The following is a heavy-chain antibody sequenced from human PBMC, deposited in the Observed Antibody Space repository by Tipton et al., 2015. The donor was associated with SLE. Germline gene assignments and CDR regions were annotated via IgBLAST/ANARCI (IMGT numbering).Heavy chain of an antibody. Sequence: SLRLSCAASGFTFDDYAMHWVRQAPGKGLEWVSGISWNSGSIGYADSVKGRFTISRDNAKNSLYLQMNSLRAEDTALYYCAKGGIVANYRCYYYGMVVWGQGTTVPVSS. CDR3: AKGGIVANYRCYYYGMVV. CDR2: ISWNSGSI. CDR1: GFTFDDYA. D-gene: IGHD5-12*01. J-gene: IGHJ6*02. V-gene: IGHV3-9*01.